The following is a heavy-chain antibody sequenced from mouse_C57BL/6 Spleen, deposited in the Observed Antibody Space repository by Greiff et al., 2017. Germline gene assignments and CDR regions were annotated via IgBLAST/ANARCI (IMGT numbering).Heavy chain of an antibody. CDR3: ARRGYGSSYGYFDV. CDR2: INPDSSTI. CDR1: GIDFSRYW. J-gene: IGHJ1*03. D-gene: IGHD1-1*01. Sequence: AASGIDFSRYWMSWVRRAPGKGLEWIGEINPDSSTINYAPSLKEKFIISRDNAKNTLYLQMSKVRSEDTALYYCARRGYGSSYGYFDVWGTGTTVTVSS. V-gene: IGHV4-1*01.